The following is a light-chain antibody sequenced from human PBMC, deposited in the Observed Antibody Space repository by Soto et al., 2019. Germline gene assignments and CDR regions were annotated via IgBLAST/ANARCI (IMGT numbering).Light chain of an antibody. J-gene: IGLJ1*01. V-gene: IGLV2-11*01. CDR1: SSDVGTYDF. Sequence: LTQPRSVSGSPGQSVTISCTGTSSDVGTYDFVSWYQQHPGKAPRLMIFDVSERPSGVPDRFSGSKSGNTASLTISGLQAEDEADYYCCLYAVTFYVFGTGTKVTVL. CDR2: DVS. CDR3: CLYAVTFYV.